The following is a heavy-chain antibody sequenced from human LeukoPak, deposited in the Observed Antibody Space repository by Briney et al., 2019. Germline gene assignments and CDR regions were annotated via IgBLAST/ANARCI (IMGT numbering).Heavy chain of an antibody. CDR1: GFTFSDYA. CDR3: AKDLSNSVGLFDS. D-gene: IGHD3-10*01. Sequence: GGSLRLSCAASGFTFSDYAMSWVRQAPGKGLEWVSAISGGGGSTYYADSVKGRFTISRDNSKNTLYLQINNLRAEDTAVYYCAKDLSNSVGLFDSWGLGTLVTVSS. CDR2: ISGGGGST. J-gene: IGHJ4*02. V-gene: IGHV3-23*01.